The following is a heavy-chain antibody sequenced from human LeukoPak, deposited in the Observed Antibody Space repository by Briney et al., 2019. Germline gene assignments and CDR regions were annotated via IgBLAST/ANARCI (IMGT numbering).Heavy chain of an antibody. V-gene: IGHV4-59*12. CDR2: INYSGST. CDR3: ARGTSSPERDYYGMDV. Sequence: SETLSLTCTVSGGSISNYYWSWIRQPPGKGLEWIGYINYSGSTSYNPSLKSRVTLSIDTSKNQFSLQLNSVTPEDTAVYYCARGTSSPERDYYGMDVWGQGTTVTVSS. D-gene: IGHD6-13*01. J-gene: IGHJ6*02. CDR1: GGSISNYY.